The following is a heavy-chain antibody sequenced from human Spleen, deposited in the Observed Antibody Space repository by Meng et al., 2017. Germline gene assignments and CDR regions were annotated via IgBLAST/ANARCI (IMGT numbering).Heavy chain of an antibody. V-gene: IGHV4-61*03. J-gene: IGHJ4*02. D-gene: IGHD4-11*01. CDR1: GGSVSSRSYY. CDR2: IYYIGST. Sequence: VPDLVRSAELLSSTGTVSGGSVSSRSYYWSGIRQPPGKGLEWIGHIYYIGSTNYNPSLESRATISVDMSQNNLSLKLSSVTAADSAAYYCARGPTTMAHDFDYWGQGTLVTVSS. CDR3: ARGPTTMAHDFDY.